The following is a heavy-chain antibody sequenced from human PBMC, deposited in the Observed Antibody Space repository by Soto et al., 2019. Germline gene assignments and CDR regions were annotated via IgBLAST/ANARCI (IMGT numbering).Heavy chain of an antibody. CDR3: ARGASGWLGGWYDY. Sequence: EVQLVESGGGLVQPGGSLRLSCAASGFTVSSNYMSWVRQAPGKGLEWVSVIYSGGSTYYADSVKGRFTISRHNSKNTLYLQMNGLRAEDTAVYYCARGASGWLGGWYDYWGQGTLVTVSS. CDR1: GFTVSSNY. D-gene: IGHD6-19*01. CDR2: IYSGGST. J-gene: IGHJ4*02. V-gene: IGHV3-53*04.